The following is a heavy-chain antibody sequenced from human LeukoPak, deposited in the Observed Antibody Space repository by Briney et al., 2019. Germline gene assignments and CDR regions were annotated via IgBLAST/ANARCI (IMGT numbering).Heavy chain of an antibody. V-gene: IGHV1-58*02. J-gene: IGHJ4*02. CDR3: AADRCSGGSCYSNFDY. D-gene: IGHD2-15*01. CDR2: IVVGSGNT. Sequence: ASVKVSCKASGFTFTSSAMQWVRQARGQRLEWIGWIVVGSGNTNYAQKFQERVTITRDMSTSTAYMELSSLRSEDTAVYYCAADRCSGGSCYSNFDYWGQGTPVTVSS. CDR1: GFTFTSSA.